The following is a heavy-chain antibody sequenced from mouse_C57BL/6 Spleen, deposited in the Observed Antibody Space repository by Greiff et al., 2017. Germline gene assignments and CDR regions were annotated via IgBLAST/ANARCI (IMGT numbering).Heavy chain of an antibody. CDR1: GFTFSSYG. J-gene: IGHJ2*01. CDR2: ISSGGSYT. CDR3: ARPLITTVVATENYFDY. V-gene: IGHV5-6*01. D-gene: IGHD1-1*01. Sequence: EVQVVESGGDLVKPGGSLKLSCAASGFTFSSYGMSWVRQTPDKRLEWVATISSGGSYTYYPDSVKGRFTISRDNAKNTLYLQMSSLKSEDTAMYYCARPLITTVVATENYFDYWGQGTTLTVSS.